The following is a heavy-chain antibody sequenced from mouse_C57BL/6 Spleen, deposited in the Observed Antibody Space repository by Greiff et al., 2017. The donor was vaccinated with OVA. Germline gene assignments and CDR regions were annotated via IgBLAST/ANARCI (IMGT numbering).Heavy chain of an antibody. Sequence: QVQLQQPGAELVRPGSSVKLSCKASGYTFTSYWMHWVKQRPIQGLEWIGNIDPSDSETHYTQKFKDKATLTVDKSSSTAYMQLSSLTSEDSAVYYCSSGYGYIYYDYPFDYWGQGTTLTVSS. CDR3: SSGYGYIYYDYPFDY. J-gene: IGHJ2*01. V-gene: IGHV1-52*01. CDR2: IDPSDSET. D-gene: IGHD2-4*01. CDR1: GYTFTSYW.